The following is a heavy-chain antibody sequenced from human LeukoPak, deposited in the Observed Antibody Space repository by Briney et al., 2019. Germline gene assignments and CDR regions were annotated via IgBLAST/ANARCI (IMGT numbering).Heavy chain of an antibody. Sequence: SETLSLTRTDSGGSISSSTHYWGWIRQPPGKGLEWMGSIYYTGSTYYNPSLRSRVTISVDTSKNQFSLKLSSVTAADTAVYYCARRGGSGYYSPFDSWGQGTLVTVSS. D-gene: IGHD3-3*01. V-gene: IGHV4-39*01. J-gene: IGHJ4*02. CDR1: GGSISSSTHY. CDR3: ARRGGSGYYSPFDS. CDR2: IYYTGST.